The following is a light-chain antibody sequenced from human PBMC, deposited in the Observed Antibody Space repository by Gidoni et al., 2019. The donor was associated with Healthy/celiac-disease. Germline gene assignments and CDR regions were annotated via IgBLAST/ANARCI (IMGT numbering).Light chain of an antibody. CDR1: QSVLCSSNNKSY. Sequence: DIVMSQSPDSLAVSLGERAPITCKSSQSVLCSSNNKSYLACSRLKPGQPPKLRIYWASTRESGVPDRFSGSGSGTDFTLTISSLQAEDVAVYYCQQDYSTPQTFGQGTKVEIK. CDR3: QQDYSTPQT. CDR2: WAS. V-gene: IGKV4-1*01. J-gene: IGKJ1*01.